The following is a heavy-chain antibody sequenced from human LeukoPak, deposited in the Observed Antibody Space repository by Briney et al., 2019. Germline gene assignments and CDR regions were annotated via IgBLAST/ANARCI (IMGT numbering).Heavy chain of an antibody. V-gene: IGHV3-23*01. D-gene: IGHD3-22*01. J-gene: IGHJ4*02. CDR1: GFPFSSYA. CDR3: AKHPNMIPSAFDI. Sequence: PGGSLRLSCAASGFPFSSYAMSWVRQAPGKGLEWVSTISNSDDSTYYADSVKGRFTISRDNSENTLFLQMNSLRAEDTAVYYCAKHPNMIPSAFDIWGQGTLVTVSS. CDR2: ISNSDDST.